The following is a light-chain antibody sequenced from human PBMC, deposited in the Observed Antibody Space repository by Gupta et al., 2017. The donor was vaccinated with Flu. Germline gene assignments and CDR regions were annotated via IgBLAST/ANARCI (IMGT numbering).Light chain of an antibody. CDR3: MIWHSAWV. CDR1: SGINVGSSR. CDR2: YKSDSDK. V-gene: IGLV5-45*01. J-gene: IGLJ3*02. Sequence: QAVLTQPASLSASPGASASLTCTLRSGINVGSSRIFWYQQKPGSPPRYLLRYKSDSDKQPGSGVPSRFSGSKDASANAGILLISGLQSEDEADYYCMIWHSAWVFGGGTKLTVL.